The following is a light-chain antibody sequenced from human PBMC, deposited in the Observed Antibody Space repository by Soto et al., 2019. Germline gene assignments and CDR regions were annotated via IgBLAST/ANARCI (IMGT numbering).Light chain of an antibody. J-gene: IGKJ1*01. CDR1: QSVSTY. CDR2: GAS. V-gene: IGKV3-20*01. CDR3: QKYGNFWT. Sequence: EIVLTQSPATLSLSPGERATLSCRASQSVSTYLAWYQQKPGQAPRLLIYGASSRATGTPDRFSGSGSGTDFSLTIRRLEPDDFAVYYCQKYGNFWTFGQGTKVDIK.